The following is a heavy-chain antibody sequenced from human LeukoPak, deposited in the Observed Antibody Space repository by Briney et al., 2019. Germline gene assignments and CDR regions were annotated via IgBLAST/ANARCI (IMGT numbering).Heavy chain of an antibody. Sequence: SETLSLTCTVSGGSISSSSYYWGWIRQPPGKGLEWIGSIYYSGSTNYNPSLKSRVTISVDTSKNQFSLKLSSVTAADTAVYYCARGNTYYDFWSGYYTVDLDYWGQGTLVTVSS. CDR3: ARGNTYYDFWSGYYTVDLDY. J-gene: IGHJ4*02. D-gene: IGHD3-3*01. CDR1: GGSISSSSYY. CDR2: IYYSGST. V-gene: IGHV4-39*07.